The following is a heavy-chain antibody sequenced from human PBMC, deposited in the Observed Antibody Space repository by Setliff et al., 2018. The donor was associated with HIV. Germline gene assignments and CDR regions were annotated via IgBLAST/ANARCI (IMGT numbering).Heavy chain of an antibody. CDR1: GGTFSSYA. V-gene: IGHV1-69*13. J-gene: IGHJ4*02. D-gene: IGHD6-13*01. CDR2: IIPIFGTA. CDR3: ARGPPIAAAGYFDY. Sequence: SVKVSCKSSGGTFSSYAISWVRQAPGQGLEWMGGIIPIFGTANYAQKFQGRVTITADESTSTAYMELSSLRSEDTAVYYCARGPPIAAAGYFDYWGQGTLVPSPQ.